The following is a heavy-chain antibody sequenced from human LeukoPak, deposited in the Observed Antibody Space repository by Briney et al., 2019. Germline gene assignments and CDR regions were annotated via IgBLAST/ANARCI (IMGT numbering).Heavy chain of an antibody. Sequence: PGGSLRLSCAASGFTFSSYAMHWVRQAPGKGLEYVSAISINGGSTYYANSVKGRFTISRDNSMNTLYLQMGSLRAEDMAVYYCARERPASRDGYNALEHWGQGTLVTVSS. CDR3: ARERPASRDGYNALEH. CDR1: GFTFSSYA. V-gene: IGHV3-64*01. J-gene: IGHJ1*01. CDR2: ISINGGST. D-gene: IGHD5-24*01.